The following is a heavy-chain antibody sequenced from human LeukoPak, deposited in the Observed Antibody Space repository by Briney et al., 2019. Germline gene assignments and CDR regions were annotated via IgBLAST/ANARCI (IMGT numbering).Heavy chain of an antibody. CDR3: ARARSPSSGYLLRDHNWFDP. Sequence: RASVKVSSKASGGTFNSYAISWVRQAPGQGLEWMGGIIPIFGTANHAQKFQGRVTITTDESTSTAYMELSSLRSEDTAVYYCARARSPSSGYLLRDHNWFDPWGQGTLVTVSS. J-gene: IGHJ5*02. D-gene: IGHD3-22*01. CDR2: IIPIFGTA. CDR1: GGTFNSYA. V-gene: IGHV1-69*05.